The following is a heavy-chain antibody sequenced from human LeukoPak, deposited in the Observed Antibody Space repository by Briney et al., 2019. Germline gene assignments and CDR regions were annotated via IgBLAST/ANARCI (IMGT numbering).Heavy chain of an antibody. J-gene: IGHJ3*02. CDR2: INHSGST. V-gene: IGHV4-34*01. CDR1: GESFSGYY. Sequence: SETLSLTCAVYGESFSGYYWSWIRQPPGKGLEWIGGINHSGSTNYNPSLKSRVTISVDTSKNQFSLKLSSVTAADTAMYYCARGQRGYSYGPAAFDIWGQGTMVTVSS. CDR3: ARGQRGYSYGPAAFDI. D-gene: IGHD5-18*01.